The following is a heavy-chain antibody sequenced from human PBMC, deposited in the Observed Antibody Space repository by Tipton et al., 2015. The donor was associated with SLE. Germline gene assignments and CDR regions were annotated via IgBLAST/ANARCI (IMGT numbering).Heavy chain of an antibody. J-gene: IGHJ4*02. D-gene: IGHD6-13*01. V-gene: IGHV4-34*01. CDR1: GGSFSGYY. CDR2: INHSGST. CDR3: ARLVSWPYYFDY. Sequence: LRLSCAVYGGSFSGYYWSWIRQPPGKGLEWIGEINHSGSTNYNPSLKSRVTISVDTSKNQFSLKLSSVTAADTAVYYCARLVSWPYYFDYWGQGTLVTVSS.